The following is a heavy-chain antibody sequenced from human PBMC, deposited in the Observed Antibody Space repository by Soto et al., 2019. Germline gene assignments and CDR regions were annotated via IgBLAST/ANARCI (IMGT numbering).Heavy chain of an antibody. J-gene: IGHJ4*02. CDR1: DFTFSTYW. V-gene: IGHV3-7*01. CDR3: ARDKFSFGGDAGSKFDF. CDR2: INHDGSQT. D-gene: IGHD2-21*02. Sequence: GGSLRLSCAASDFTFSTYWMSWVRQAPGKGLEWVANINHDGSQTRYLDSVRGRFTISRDNAKTSLYLQMNGLRVEDTALYYCARDKFSFGGDAGSKFDFWGQGTLVTVSS.